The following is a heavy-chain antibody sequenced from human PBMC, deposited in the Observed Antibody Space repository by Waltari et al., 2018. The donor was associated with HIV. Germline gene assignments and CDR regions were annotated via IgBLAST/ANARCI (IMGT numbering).Heavy chain of an antibody. V-gene: IGHV1-2*02. CDR3: ATLVVVVAANPYYYGMDV. CDR2: INPNSGGT. CDR1: GYTFTGYY. Sequence: QVQLVQSGAEVKKPGASVKVSCKASGYTFTGYYMHWVRQAPGQGLEWMGWINPNSGGTNYAQKFQGRVTMTRDTSISTAYMELSRLRSDDTAVYYCATLVVVVAANPYYYGMDVWGQGTTVTVSS. D-gene: IGHD2-15*01. J-gene: IGHJ6*02.